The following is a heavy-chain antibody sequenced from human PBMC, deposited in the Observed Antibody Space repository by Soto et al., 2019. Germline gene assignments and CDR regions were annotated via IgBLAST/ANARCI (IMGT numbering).Heavy chain of an antibody. V-gene: IGHV4-34*01. CDR1: GGSFSGYY. Sequence: SETLSLTCAVYGGSFSGYYWSWIRKPPGKGLEWIGEINHSGSTNYNPSLKSRVTISVDTSKNQFSLKLSSVTAADTAVYYCARLYCTNGVCYTYDYWGQGTLVTVSS. D-gene: IGHD2-8*01. CDR3: ARLYCTNGVCYTYDY. CDR2: INHSGST. J-gene: IGHJ4*02.